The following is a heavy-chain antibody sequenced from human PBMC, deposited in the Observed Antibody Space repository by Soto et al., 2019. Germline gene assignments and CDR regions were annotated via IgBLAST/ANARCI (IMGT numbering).Heavy chain of an antibody. CDR2: SYYSGST. V-gene: IGHV4-31*03. J-gene: IGHJ6*02. Sequence: TLSLTFTVSDGSISSGGYYWSWIRQHPGKGLGWVGCSYYSGSTYYNTIIKSRGTISVETSRSWSSLKLSSGTGAGTGVSNCARDFPNTSGPTLGMGAWGQGTTATVSS. CDR1: DGSISSGGYY. D-gene: IGHD6-19*01. CDR3: ARDFPNTSGPTLGMGA.